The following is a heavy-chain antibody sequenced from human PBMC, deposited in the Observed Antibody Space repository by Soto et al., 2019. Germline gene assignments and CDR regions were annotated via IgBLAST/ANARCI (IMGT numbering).Heavy chain of an antibody. CDR3: AKVAAAGLYYYYGMDV. V-gene: IGHV3-30*18. J-gene: IGHJ6*02. CDR2: ISYDGSNK. D-gene: IGHD6-13*01. Sequence: GGSLRLSCAASGFTFSSYGMHWVRQAPGKGLELVAVISYDGSNKYYADSVKCPFTISKDNSKNTLYLQMNSLRAEDAAVYYCAKVAAAGLYYYYGMDVWGQGTTVTVSS. CDR1: GFTFSSYG.